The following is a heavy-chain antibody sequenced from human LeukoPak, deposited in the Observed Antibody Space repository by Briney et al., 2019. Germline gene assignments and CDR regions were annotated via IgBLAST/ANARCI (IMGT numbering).Heavy chain of an antibody. V-gene: IGHV6-1*01. Sequence: SQTLSLTCAISGDSVSSNSAAWNWISQSPSRGLEWLGRTYYRSKWYNDYAVSVKSRITINPDTSKNQFSLQLNSVTPEDTAVYYCARARLVVAGHNWFDPWGQGTLVTVSS. CDR3: ARARLVVAGHNWFDP. D-gene: IGHD6-19*01. CDR1: GDSVSSNSAA. CDR2: TYYRSKWYN. J-gene: IGHJ5*02.